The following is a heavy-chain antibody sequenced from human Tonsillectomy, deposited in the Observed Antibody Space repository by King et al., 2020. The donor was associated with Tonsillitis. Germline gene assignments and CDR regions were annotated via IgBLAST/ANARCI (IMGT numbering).Heavy chain of an antibody. J-gene: IGHJ4*02. D-gene: IGHD4-17*01. CDR3: AKDKSATVSTWGYFDY. Sequence: VQLVESGGVVVQPGGSLRLSCAASGFTFDDYTMHWVRQAPGKGLEWVSLISWDGGSTYYADSLKGRFTISRDNSKNSLYLQMNSLRTEDTALYYCAKDKSATVSTWGYFDYWGQGTLVTVSS. V-gene: IGHV3-43*01. CDR1: GFTFDDYT. CDR2: ISWDGGST.